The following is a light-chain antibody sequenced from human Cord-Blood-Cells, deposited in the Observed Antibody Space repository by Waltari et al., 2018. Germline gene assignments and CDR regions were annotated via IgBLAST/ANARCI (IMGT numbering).Light chain of an antibody. CDR2: EVS. Sequence: QSALTQPASVSGSPGQSITISCSGTSSDAGAYTYVSWYQQHPGKAPKLMIYEVSNRPSGVSNRFSGSKSGNTASLTISGLQAEDEADYYCSSYTSSSTYVFGTGTKVTVL. CDR3: SSYTSSSTYV. CDR1: SSDAGAYTY. J-gene: IGLJ1*01. V-gene: IGLV2-14*01.